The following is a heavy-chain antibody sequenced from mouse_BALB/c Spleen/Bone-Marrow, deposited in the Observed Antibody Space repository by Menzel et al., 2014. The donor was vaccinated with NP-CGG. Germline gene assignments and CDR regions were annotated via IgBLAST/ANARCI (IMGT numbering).Heavy chain of an antibody. D-gene: IGHD2-3*01. CDR1: GYTFSSYW. V-gene: IGHV1-9*01. Sequence: VQVVESGAELMKPGASVKISCKATGYTFSSYWIEWVKQRPGHGLEWIGEILPGSGSTNYNEKFKGKATFTAGTSSNTAYMQLSSLTSEDSAVYYCARKEGYDGYPDYWGQGTTLTVSS. CDR3: ARKEGYDGYPDY. J-gene: IGHJ2*01. CDR2: ILPGSGST.